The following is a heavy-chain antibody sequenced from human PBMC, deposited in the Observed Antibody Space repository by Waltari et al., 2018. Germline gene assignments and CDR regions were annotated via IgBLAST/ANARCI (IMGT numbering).Heavy chain of an antibody. CDR1: GFTFADYG. CDR3: ARDPTVVPYYYMDV. CDR2: ITWNGARA. Sequence: EVQVVESGGRVVRPGGALRRACVASGFTFADYGISWVRQPPGKGLEWVSSITWNGARAGYADSVKGRFTISRDNAKNSLYLEMNDLRAEDTALYHCARDPTVVPYYYMDVWGKGTTVTVSS. J-gene: IGHJ6*03. D-gene: IGHD2-15*01. V-gene: IGHV3-20*01.